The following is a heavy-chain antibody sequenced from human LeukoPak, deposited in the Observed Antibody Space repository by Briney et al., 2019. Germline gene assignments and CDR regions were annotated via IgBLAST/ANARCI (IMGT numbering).Heavy chain of an antibody. CDR1: GFTFPRHA. CDR2: IYSGGST. Sequence: GGSLRLSCAASGFTFPRHAMSWGRQAPGQGLEWGSVIYSGGSTYYADSVKGRFTISRDNSKNTLYLQMNSLRAEDTAVYYCAREKDPKNNWFDPWGQGTLVTVSS. J-gene: IGHJ5*02. CDR3: AREKDPKNNWFDP. V-gene: IGHV3-66*02.